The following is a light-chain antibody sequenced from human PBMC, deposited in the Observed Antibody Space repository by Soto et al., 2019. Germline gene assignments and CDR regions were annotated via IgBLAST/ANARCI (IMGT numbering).Light chain of an antibody. Sequence: NFMLTQPHSVSESPGKTVTISCTRSSGSIASNYVQWYQQRPGSAPTTVIYEDNQRPPGVPDRFSGSIDSSSNSASLTISGLKTEDEADYSCQSYDSSTVVFGGGTKLTVL. CDR2: EDN. CDR1: SGSIASNY. J-gene: IGLJ2*01. V-gene: IGLV6-57*04. CDR3: QSYDSSTVV.